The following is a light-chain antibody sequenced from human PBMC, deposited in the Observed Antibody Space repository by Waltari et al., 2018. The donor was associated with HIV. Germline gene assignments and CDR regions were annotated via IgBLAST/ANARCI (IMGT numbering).Light chain of an antibody. CDR1: SSDVGGYNY. J-gene: IGLJ3*02. Sequence: QSALTQPASVSGSPGQSITISCTGTSSDVGGYNYVSWYQQHPGKAPKVMIYEVSNRPSGVSNRFSGSKSGNPASLTISGLQAEDEADYYCSSYTTTSTWVFGGGTKLTVL. CDR2: EVS. V-gene: IGLV2-14*01. CDR3: SSYTTTSTWV.